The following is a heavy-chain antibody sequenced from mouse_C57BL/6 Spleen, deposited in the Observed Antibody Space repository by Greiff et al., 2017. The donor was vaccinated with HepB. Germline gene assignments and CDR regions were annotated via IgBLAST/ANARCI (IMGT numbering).Heavy chain of an antibody. CDR2: IDPSDSYT. CDR1: GYTFTSYW. CDR3: ARNYYGSSYGYFDV. Sequence: QVQLQQPGAELVMPGASVKLSCKASGYTFTSYWMHWVKQRPGQGLEWIGEIDPSDSYTNYNQKFKDKSTLIVDKSSSKAYMQLSSLTSEDSAVYYCARNYYGSSYGYFDVWGTGTTVTVSS. V-gene: IGHV1-69*01. J-gene: IGHJ1*03. D-gene: IGHD1-1*01.